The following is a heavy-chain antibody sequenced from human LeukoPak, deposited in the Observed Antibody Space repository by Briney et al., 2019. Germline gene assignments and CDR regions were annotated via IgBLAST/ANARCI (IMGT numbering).Heavy chain of an antibody. CDR2: IYYSGST. D-gene: IGHD5-12*01. V-gene: IGHV4-59*01. CDR3: ASLVSGFFDY. Sequence: SETLSLTCTVSGGSISSYYWSWIRQPPGKGLEWLGYIYYSGSTNYNPSLKSRVTISVDTSKNQFSLNLSSVTAADTAVYYCASLVSGFFDYWGQGTLVTVSS. CDR1: GGSISSYY. J-gene: IGHJ4*02.